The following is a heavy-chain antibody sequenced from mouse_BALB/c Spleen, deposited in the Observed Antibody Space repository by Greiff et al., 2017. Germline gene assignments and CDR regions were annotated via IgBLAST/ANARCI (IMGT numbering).Heavy chain of an antibody. Sequence: EVQLQESGPGLVKPSQSLSLTCSVTGYSITSGYYWNWIRQFPGNKLEWMGYISYDGSNNYNTSLKNRISITRDTSKNQFFLKLNSVTTEDTATYYCARVNWDCFAYWGQGTLVTVSA. J-gene: IGHJ3*01. CDR1: GYSITSGYY. CDR3: ARVNWDCFAY. D-gene: IGHD4-1*01. V-gene: IGHV3-6*02. CDR2: ISYDGSN.